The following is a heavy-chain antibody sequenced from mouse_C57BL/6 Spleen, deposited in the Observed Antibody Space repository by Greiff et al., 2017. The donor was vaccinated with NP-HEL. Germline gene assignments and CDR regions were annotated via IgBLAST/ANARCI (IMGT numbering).Heavy chain of an antibody. CDR3: ARDGLLHAMDY. J-gene: IGHJ4*01. CDR1: GFTFSSYA. V-gene: IGHV5-4*01. D-gene: IGHD2-3*01. Sequence: EVQRVESGGGLVKPGGSLKLSCAASGFTFSSYAMSWVRQTPEKRLEWVATISDGGSYTYYPDNVKGRFTISRDNAKNNLYLQMSHLKSEDTAMYYCARDGLLHAMDYWGQGTSVTVSS. CDR2: ISDGGSYT.